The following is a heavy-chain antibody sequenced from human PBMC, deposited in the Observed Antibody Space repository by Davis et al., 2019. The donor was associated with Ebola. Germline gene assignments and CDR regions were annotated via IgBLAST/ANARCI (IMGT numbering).Heavy chain of an antibody. CDR2: IFPGDSDI. J-gene: IGHJ3*02. D-gene: IGHD1-26*01. CDR1: GYSFASYW. V-gene: IGHV5-51*01. Sequence: GESLKISCQGSGYSFASYWIGWVRQMPGKGLEWMGIIFPGDSDIRYSPSFQGQVTIPADKSISTVYLQWSSLKASDTAMYFCAKGRGPYRRGDAFDIWGRGTMVTVSS. CDR3: AKGRGPYRRGDAFDI.